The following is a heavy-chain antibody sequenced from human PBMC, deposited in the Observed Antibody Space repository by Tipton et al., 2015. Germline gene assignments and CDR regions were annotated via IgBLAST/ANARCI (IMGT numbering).Heavy chain of an antibody. CDR3: ARSTDTYIDY. CDR2: IYYSGTT. Sequence: LRLSCTVSGDFMSSGAYYWSWIRQHPGKGLEWIGYIYYSGTTYYNPSLKSRLTISLDRSKSHFSLQLTSVTAADTAVYYCARSTDTYIDYWGPGTLVTVSS. D-gene: IGHD5-18*01. V-gene: IGHV4-31*02. CDR1: GDFMSSGAYY. J-gene: IGHJ4*02.